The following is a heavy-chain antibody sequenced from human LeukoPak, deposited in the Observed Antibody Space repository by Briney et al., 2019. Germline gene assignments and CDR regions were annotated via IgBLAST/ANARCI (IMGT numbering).Heavy chain of an antibody. CDR2: ISGSGTGT. V-gene: IGHV3-23*01. Sequence: SGGSLRLSCAASGFTFSSYAMSWVRQAPGKGLEWVSAISGSGTGTFYADSVKGRFTISRDNSKDTLNLQMNSLRAEDTAVYYCARRYFDYWGQGTLVTVSS. CDR3: ARRYFDY. CDR1: GFTFSSYA. J-gene: IGHJ4*02.